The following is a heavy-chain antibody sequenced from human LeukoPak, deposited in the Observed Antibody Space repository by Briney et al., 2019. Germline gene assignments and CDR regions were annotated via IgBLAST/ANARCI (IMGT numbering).Heavy chain of an antibody. J-gene: IGHJ4*02. CDR3: ARVYYGSGSYLFHSLYYFDY. Sequence: GASVKVSCKASGYTFTSYGISWVRQAPGQGLEWMGWISAYNGNTNYAQKLQGRVTMTTDTSTSTAYVELRSLRSDDTAVYYCARVYYGSGSYLFHSLYYFDYWGQGTLVTVSS. CDR2: ISAYNGNT. V-gene: IGHV1-18*01. CDR1: GYTFTSYG. D-gene: IGHD3-10*01.